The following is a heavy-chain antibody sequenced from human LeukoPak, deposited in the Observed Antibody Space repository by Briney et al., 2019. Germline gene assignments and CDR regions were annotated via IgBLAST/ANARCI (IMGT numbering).Heavy chain of an antibody. CDR2: INPSGGST. V-gene: IGHV1-46*01. J-gene: IGHJ4*02. CDR1: GYTFTSYY. CDR3: ARGGLAGYYDILTGYFYFDY. Sequence: ASVKVSCKASGYTFTSYYMHWVRQAPGQGLEWTGIINPSGGSTSYAQKFQGRVTMTRDTSTSTVYMELSSLRSEDTAVYYCARGGLAGYYDILTGYFYFDYWGQGTLVTVSS. D-gene: IGHD3-9*01.